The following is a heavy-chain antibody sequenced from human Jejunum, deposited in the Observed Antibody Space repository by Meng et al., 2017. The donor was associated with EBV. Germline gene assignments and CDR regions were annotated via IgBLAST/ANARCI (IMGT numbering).Heavy chain of an antibody. Sequence: EVQLLESXXVLVQXGGYLGXSCAASGFTVSNCAMSWVRQATGKGLEWVSSLSDGGDNTYYADSVKGRFTISRDSSKNTLYLQMNTLRAEDTAIYYCAKGRENLNMIFDLWGQGPLVTVSS. CDR3: AKGRENLNMIFDL. D-gene: IGHD3-22*01. J-gene: IGHJ4*02. CDR1: GFTVSNCA. V-gene: IGHV3-23*01. CDR2: LSDGGDNT.